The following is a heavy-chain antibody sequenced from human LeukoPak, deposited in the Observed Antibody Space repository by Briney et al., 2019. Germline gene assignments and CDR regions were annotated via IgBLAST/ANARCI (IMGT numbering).Heavy chain of an antibody. CDR1: GFTFSSYA. Sequence: GGSLRFSCAASGFTFSSYAMSWVRQAPGKGLEWVSGISGSGGSAYYADSVKGRFTISRDNSKNTLYLQMNSLRAEDTAVYYCAKAWDSYDFWSGYHPFDYWGQGTLVTASS. CDR2: ISGSGGSA. V-gene: IGHV3-23*01. J-gene: IGHJ4*02. CDR3: AKAWDSYDFWSGYHPFDY. D-gene: IGHD3-3*01.